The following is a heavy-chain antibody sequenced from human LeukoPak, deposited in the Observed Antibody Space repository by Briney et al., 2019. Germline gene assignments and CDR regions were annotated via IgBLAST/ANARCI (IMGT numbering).Heavy chain of an antibody. CDR1: GGSFSGYY. CDR2: INHSGST. CDR3: ARIQSSPRRYYYYGMDV. Sequence: NSSETLSLTCAVYGGSFSGYYWSWIRQPPGKGLEWIGEINHSGSTNYNPSLKSRVTISVDTSKNQFSLKLSSVTAADTAVYYCARIQSSPRRYYYYGMDVWGQGTTVTVSS. V-gene: IGHV4-34*01. D-gene: IGHD5-18*01. J-gene: IGHJ6*02.